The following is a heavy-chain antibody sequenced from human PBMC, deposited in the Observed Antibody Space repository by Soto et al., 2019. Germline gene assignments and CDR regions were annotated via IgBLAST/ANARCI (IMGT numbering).Heavy chain of an antibody. Sequence: GGSLRLSCAASGFTFSSYAMHWVRQAPGKGLEYVSAISSNGGSTYYANSVKGRFTISRDNSKNTLYLQMGSLRAEDMAVYCCARNLGYCSGGSCPRLGYFDYWGQGTLVTVSS. CDR1: GFTFSSYA. V-gene: IGHV3-64*01. CDR2: ISSNGGST. D-gene: IGHD2-15*01. J-gene: IGHJ4*02. CDR3: ARNLGYCSGGSCPRLGYFDY.